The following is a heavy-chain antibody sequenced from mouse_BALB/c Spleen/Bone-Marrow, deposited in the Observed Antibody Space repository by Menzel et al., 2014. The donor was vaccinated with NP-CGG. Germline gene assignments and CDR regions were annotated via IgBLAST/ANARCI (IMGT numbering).Heavy chain of an antibody. CDR3: ARRGFDNSYWYFGV. CDR1: GFTFSSYG. J-gene: IGHJ1*01. CDR2: ISSGGSRT. V-gene: IGHV5-6*02. Sequence: DVKLVESGGDLVKPGVSLKLSCAASGFTFSSYGMSWVRQTPDKSLEWVATISSGGSRTYYPDSVKGRFTISRDNAKNTLYLQRSSLKSEDTAIYYCARRGFDNSYWYFGVWGAGTTVTVSS.